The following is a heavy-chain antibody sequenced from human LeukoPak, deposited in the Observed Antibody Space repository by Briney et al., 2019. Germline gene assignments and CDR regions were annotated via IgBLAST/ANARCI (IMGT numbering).Heavy chain of an antibody. CDR3: ARGSGLGY. D-gene: IGHD3-10*01. Sequence: SETLSLTCAVYGGSFSGYHWSWLRQPPGKGLEWIGEINHSGSTNYNPSLKSRVTISVDTSKNQFSLKLSSVTAADTAVYYCARGSGLGYWGQGTLVTVSS. CDR2: INHSGST. CDR1: GGSFSGYH. J-gene: IGHJ4*02. V-gene: IGHV4-34*01.